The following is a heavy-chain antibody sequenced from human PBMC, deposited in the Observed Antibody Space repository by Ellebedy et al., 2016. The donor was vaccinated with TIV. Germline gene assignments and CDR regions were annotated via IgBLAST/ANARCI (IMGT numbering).Heavy chain of an antibody. CDR1: GYTFTSYG. CDR2: IIPIFGTA. CDR3: AILVTGTTSHGAFDI. V-gene: IGHV1-69*13. D-gene: IGHD1-7*01. Sequence: SVKVSCXASGYTFTSYGISWVRQAPGQGLEWMGGIIPIFGTANYAQKFQGRVTITADESTSTAYMELSSLRSEDTAVYYCAILVTGTTSHGAFDIWGQGTMVTVSS. J-gene: IGHJ3*02.